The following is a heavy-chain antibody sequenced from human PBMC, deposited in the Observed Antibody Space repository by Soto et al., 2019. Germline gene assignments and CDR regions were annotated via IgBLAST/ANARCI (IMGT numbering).Heavy chain of an antibody. D-gene: IGHD3-22*01. J-gene: IGHJ5*02. CDR2: IYYTGNT. V-gene: IGHV4-59*01. CDR1: GDSISTDY. CDR3: ATYYYDSSGYYYGCFDP. Sequence: PSETLSLTCTVSGDSISTDYWSWIRQPPGKGLEWIAYIYYTGNTYYNPSLKSRVTISMDTSKNQFSLKLSYVTAADTAVYYCATYYYDSSGYYYGCFDPWGQGTLLTVSS.